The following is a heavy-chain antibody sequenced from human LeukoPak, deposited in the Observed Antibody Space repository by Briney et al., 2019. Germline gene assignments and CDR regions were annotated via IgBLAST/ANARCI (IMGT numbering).Heavy chain of an antibody. J-gene: IGHJ6*03. D-gene: IGHD2-2*01. Sequence: NPSETLSLTCTVSGGSISSYYWSWIRQPPGKGLEWIGYIYYSGSTNYNPSLKSRVTISVDTSKNQFSLKLSSVTAADTAVYYCARVLQLPNYYYYYYKDVWGKGTTVTVSS. CDR2: IYYSGST. CDR1: GGSISSYY. CDR3: ARVLQLPNYYYYYYKDV. V-gene: IGHV4-59*01.